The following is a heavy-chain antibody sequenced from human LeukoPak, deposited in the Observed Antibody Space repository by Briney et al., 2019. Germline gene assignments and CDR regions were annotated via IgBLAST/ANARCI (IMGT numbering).Heavy chain of an antibody. Sequence: PSETLSLTCTVSGVSTSSGDYYWSWIRQPPGKGLEWIGNIYYSGSTNYNPSLKSRVTISLDASKNQFSLKLSPVTAADTAVYYCASLISGSYCFDYWGQGTLVTVSS. CDR2: IYYSGST. J-gene: IGHJ4*02. CDR1: GVSTSSGDYY. CDR3: ASLISGSYCFDY. V-gene: IGHV4-30-4*01. D-gene: IGHD1-26*01.